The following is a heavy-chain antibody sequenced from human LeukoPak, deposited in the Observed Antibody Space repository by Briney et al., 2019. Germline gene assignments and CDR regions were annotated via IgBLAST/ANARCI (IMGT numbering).Heavy chain of an antibody. Sequence: GGSLRLSCAASGFTVSSNYMSWVRQAPGKGLEWVSSIYSGGSTYYTDSVKGRFTISRDNSKDTLYLQMNSLRAEDTAVYYCARDLAGYNSFDYWGQGTLVTVSS. D-gene: IGHD5-24*01. CDR3: ARDLAGYNSFDY. CDR1: GFTVSSNY. CDR2: IYSGGST. V-gene: IGHV3-66*01. J-gene: IGHJ4*02.